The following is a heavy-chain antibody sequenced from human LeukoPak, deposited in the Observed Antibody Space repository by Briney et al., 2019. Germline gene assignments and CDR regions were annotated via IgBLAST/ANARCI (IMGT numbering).Heavy chain of an antibody. J-gene: IGHJ4*02. V-gene: IGHV3-48*02. CDR2: TRSSGNTI. CDR1: GFTFSSYN. Sequence: PGGSLRLSCAASGFTFSSYNMNWVRQAPGKGLEWVSYTRSSGNTIYYADSVKGRFTISRDNAKNSVYLQMNSLRDEDTAVYYCARYGSYPEAFDYWGQGTLVTVSS. CDR3: ARYGSYPEAFDY. D-gene: IGHD1-26*01.